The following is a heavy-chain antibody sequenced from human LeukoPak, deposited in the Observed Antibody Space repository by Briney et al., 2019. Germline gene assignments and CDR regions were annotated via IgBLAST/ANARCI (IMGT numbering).Heavy chain of an antibody. CDR1: GFTFSTYW. D-gene: IGHD3-10*01. V-gene: IGHV3-7*01. Sequence: PGGSLRLSCAASGFTFSTYWMSWVRQAPGKGLEWVANIKQHGSEKYYADSVKGRFTISRDNAKNSLYLQMNSLRAEDTAVYYCARGGGTFDYWGQGTLVTVSS. J-gene: IGHJ4*02. CDR3: ARGGGTFDY. CDR2: IKQHGSEK.